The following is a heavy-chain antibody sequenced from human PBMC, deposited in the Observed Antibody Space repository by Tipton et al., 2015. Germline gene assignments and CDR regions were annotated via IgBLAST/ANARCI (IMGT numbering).Heavy chain of an antibody. CDR2: TSGSGGDI. CDR3: ASVRWFGEFLGWFDP. D-gene: IGHD3-10*01. Sequence: SLRLSCAASGFTFNNYAMSWVRQAPGKGLEWVSATSGSGGDIYYADSVKGRFTISRDNSKSTLYLQMNTLGAEDTAIYYCASVRWFGEFLGWFDPWGQGTLVTVSS. V-gene: IGHV3-23*01. J-gene: IGHJ5*02. CDR1: GFTFNNYA.